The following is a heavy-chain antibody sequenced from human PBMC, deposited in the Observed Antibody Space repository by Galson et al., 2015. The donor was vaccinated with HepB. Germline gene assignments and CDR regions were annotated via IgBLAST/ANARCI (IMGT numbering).Heavy chain of an antibody. CDR1: GFTFSTYA. V-gene: IGHV3-23*01. CDR3: AKGSRYGFVTGINWVDS. D-gene: IGHD3-10*01. CDR2: ITGSGEST. Sequence: SLRLSCAASGFTFSTYAMTWARQAPGKGLEWVSVITGSGESTYYADSLKGRFTISRDNSKNTLYLQMNSLRAEDTAVYYCAKGSRYGFVTGINWVDSWGQGTLVTVSS. J-gene: IGHJ5*01.